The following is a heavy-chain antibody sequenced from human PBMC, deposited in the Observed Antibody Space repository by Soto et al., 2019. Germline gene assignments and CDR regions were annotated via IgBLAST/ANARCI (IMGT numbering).Heavy chain of an antibody. CDR1: GFTFTSSA. CDR2: IVVGSGNT. J-gene: IGHJ6*02. CDR3: AAVDEFGYYYYGMEV. V-gene: IGHV1-58*01. Sequence: GASVKVSCKASGFTFTSSAVQWVRQARGQRLEWIGWIVVGSGNTNYAQKFQERVTITRDMSTSTAYMELSSLRSEDTAVYYCAAVDEFGYYYYGMEVWGQGTTVPVSS. D-gene: IGHD3-16*01.